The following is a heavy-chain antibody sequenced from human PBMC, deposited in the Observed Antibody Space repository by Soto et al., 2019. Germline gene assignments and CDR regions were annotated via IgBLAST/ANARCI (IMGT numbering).Heavy chain of an antibody. CDR3: VPGTAGAMDY. Sequence: PGGSLRLSCAASGFTFSDHYMEWVRQAPGKGLEWVGRTRNKVDSYTTEYAGSVRGRFTLSRDDSKTSLYLQMNSLKAEDTAIYYCVPGTAGAMDYCGQGPLV. CDR1: GFTFSDHY. V-gene: IGHV3-72*01. D-gene: IGHD6-13*01. CDR2: TRNKVDSYTT. J-gene: IGHJ4*02.